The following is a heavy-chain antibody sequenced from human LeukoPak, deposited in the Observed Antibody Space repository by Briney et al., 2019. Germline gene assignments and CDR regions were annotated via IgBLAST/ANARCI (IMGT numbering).Heavy chain of an antibody. J-gene: IGHJ1*01. D-gene: IGHD3-22*01. CDR3: ATYSSLNRREFQY. CDR1: GFTFSSYW. V-gene: IGHV3-7*01. Sequence: GGSLRLSCAASGFTFSSYWMSWVRQAPGKGLQWVANIKTDGSEKYYVDSVKGRFTISRNNAKNSLYLQMNSLRAEDTAVYYCATYSSLNRREFQYWGQGTLLTVSS. CDR2: IKTDGSEK.